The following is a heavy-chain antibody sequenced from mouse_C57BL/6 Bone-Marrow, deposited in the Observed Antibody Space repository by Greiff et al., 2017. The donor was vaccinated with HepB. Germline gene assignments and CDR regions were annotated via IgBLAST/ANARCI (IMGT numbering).Heavy chain of an antibody. Sequence: EVQRVESGGGLVQPGGSLKLSCAASGFTFSDYYMYWVRQTPEKRLEWVAYISNGGGSTYYPDTVKGRFTISRDNAKNTLYLQMSRLKSEDTAMYYCARHYGSRGYYAMDYWGQGTSVTVSS. V-gene: IGHV5-12*01. CDR1: GFTFSDYY. J-gene: IGHJ4*01. D-gene: IGHD1-1*01. CDR3: ARHYGSRGYYAMDY. CDR2: ISNGGGST.